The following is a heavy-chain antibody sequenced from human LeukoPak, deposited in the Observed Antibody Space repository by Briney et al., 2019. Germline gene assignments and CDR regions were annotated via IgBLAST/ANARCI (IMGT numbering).Heavy chain of an antibody. CDR1: GFTFSSYG. J-gene: IGHJ4*02. CDR3: AKGSDTAPDY. Sequence: PGRSLRLSCAASGFTFSSYGMHWVRQAPGKGLEWVAVVWYDGSNKYYADSVKGRFTISRDNSENTLYLQMNSLRAEDTAVYYCAKGSDTAPDYWGQGTLVTVSS. V-gene: IGHV3-33*06. CDR2: VWYDGSNK. D-gene: IGHD5-18*01.